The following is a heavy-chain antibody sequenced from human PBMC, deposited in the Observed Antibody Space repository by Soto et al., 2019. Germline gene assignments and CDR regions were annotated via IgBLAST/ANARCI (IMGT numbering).Heavy chain of an antibody. CDR2: INTNGGST. CDR3: ARGDGYNFDY. D-gene: IGHD5-12*01. Sequence: EVQLVESGGGLVQPGGSLRLSCAASGFTFSSYAMHWVRQAPGKGLEYVSAINTNGGSTYYANSVKGRFTISRDNSKNTLYRQMGGLRAEDMAVYYCARGDGYNFDYWGQGTLVTVSS. V-gene: IGHV3-64*01. J-gene: IGHJ4*02. CDR1: GFTFSSYA.